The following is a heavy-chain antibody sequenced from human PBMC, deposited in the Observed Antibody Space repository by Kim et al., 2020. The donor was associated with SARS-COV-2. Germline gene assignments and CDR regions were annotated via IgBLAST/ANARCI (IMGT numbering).Heavy chain of an antibody. CDR2: GTA. CDR3: ARRAAGVDW. J-gene: IGHJ4*02. V-gene: IGHV4-34*01. Sequence: GTANYNPSLRSRVTLSVDTSKTQFSLKLSSVTAADTAVYYCARRAAGVDWWGQGTPVTVSS.